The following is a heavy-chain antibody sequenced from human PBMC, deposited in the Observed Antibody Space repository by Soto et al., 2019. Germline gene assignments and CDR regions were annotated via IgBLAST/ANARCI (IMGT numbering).Heavy chain of an antibody. CDR3: ARDGSGYDPFDY. Sequence: SETLSLTCTVSGGSISSGDYYWSWIRQPPGKGLEWIGYIYYSGSTYYNPSLKSRVTISVDTSKNQFSLKLSSVTAADTAVYYCARDGSGYDPFDYWGRGTLVTVSS. CDR2: IYYSGST. CDR1: GGSISSGDYY. V-gene: IGHV4-30-4*01. J-gene: IGHJ4*02. D-gene: IGHD5-12*01.